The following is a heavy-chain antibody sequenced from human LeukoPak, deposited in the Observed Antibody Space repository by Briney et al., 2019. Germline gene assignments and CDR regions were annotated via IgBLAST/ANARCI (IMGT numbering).Heavy chain of an antibody. D-gene: IGHD6-19*01. J-gene: IGHJ4*02. CDR1: GGSFSGYY. CDR2: INHSGST. Sequence: SETLSLTCAVYGGSFSGYYWSLIRQPPGKGLEWIGEINHSGSTNYNPSLKSRVTISVDTSKNQFSLKLSSVTAADTAVYYCASTSSGYSSGWLRYFDYWGQGTLVTVSS. CDR3: ASTSSGYSSGWLRYFDY. V-gene: IGHV4-34*01.